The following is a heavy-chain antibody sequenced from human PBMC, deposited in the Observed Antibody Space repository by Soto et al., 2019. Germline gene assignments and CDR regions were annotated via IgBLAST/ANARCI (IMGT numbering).Heavy chain of an antibody. Sequence: QVQLQESGPGLVKPSGTLSLTCAVSGGSISSSNWWGWVRQPPGKGLGWIGEIYHSGSTNNNPSLKSRVTISVDKSKNQFSLKLSSVTAADTAVYSCARTPWDGYTGYYFDYWGQGTLVTVSS. CDR2: IYHSGST. J-gene: IGHJ4*02. CDR1: GGSISSSNW. D-gene: IGHD5-18*01. V-gene: IGHV4-4*02. CDR3: ARTPWDGYTGYYFDY.